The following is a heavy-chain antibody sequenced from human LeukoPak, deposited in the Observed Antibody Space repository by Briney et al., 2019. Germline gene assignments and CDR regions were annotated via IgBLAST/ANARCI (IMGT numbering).Heavy chain of an antibody. CDR2: IYHIGYT. Sequence: SETLSLTCTVSGGSMHLFYWTWIRQSPGKGLEWIGNIYHIGYTEYNPSLKSRVTISIDTSNNQFSLTLTSVTAADTAVYYCARFYCSGGSCFFDYWGQGTLVTVSS. D-gene: IGHD2-15*01. V-gene: IGHV4-59*01. CDR3: ARFYCSGGSCFFDY. J-gene: IGHJ4*02. CDR1: GGSMHLFY.